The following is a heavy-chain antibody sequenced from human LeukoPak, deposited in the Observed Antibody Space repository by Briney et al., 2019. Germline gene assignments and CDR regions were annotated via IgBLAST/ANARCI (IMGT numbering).Heavy chain of an antibody. CDR1: GYTFTSYY. CDR2: INPSGGST. V-gene: IGHV1-46*01. CDR3: ARLGAAAVDY. D-gene: IGHD6-13*01. Sequence: GASVKVSCKASGYTFTSYYMHWVRQAPGQGLEWMGIINPSGGSTSYAQKFQGRVTMTRDRSTSTVYTELSSLRFEDTAVYYCARLGAAAVDYWGQGTLVTVSS. J-gene: IGHJ4*02.